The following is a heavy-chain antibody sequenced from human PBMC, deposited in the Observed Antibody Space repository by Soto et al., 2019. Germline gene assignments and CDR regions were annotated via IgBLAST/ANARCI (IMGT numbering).Heavy chain of an antibody. V-gene: IGHV1-69*02. D-gene: IGHD6-13*01. J-gene: IGHJ6*03. CDR3: AIVPIAAARYYYYYYMDA. CDR2: IIPILGIA. Sequence: GASVKVSCKASGGTFSSYTISWVRQAPGQGLEWMGRIIPILGIANYAQKFQGRVTITADKSTSTAYMELSSLRSEDTAVYYCAIVPIAAARYYYYYYMDAWGKGTTVTVSS. CDR1: GGTFSSYT.